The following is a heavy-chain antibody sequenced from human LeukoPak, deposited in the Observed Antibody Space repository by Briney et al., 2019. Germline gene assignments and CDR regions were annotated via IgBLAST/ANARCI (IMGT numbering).Heavy chain of an antibody. Sequence: GGSLRLSCAASGFTFKTHAMSWVRQAPGKGLEWVSRIDDSGVIRSYADSVKGRFTISRDNSKTTLTLQMNSLRAEDTAVYYCAKRLKRNYYYHYAMDVWGQGTTVTVSS. CDR2: IDDSGVIR. CDR1: GFTFKTHA. V-gene: IGHV3-23*01. CDR3: AKRLKRNYYYHYAMDV. J-gene: IGHJ6*02. D-gene: IGHD3-22*01.